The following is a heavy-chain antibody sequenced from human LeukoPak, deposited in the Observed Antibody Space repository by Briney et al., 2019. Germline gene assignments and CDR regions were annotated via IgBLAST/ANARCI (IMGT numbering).Heavy chain of an antibody. CDR3: ARHLGYCSSTSCYPEGWFDP. V-gene: IGHV4-39*01. CDR2: IYYSGST. CDR1: GGSISSSSYY. D-gene: IGHD2-2*01. J-gene: IGHJ5*02. Sequence: PSETLSLTCTVSGGSISSSSYYWGWIRQPPGKGLEWIGSIYYSGSTYYNPSLKSRVTISVDTSKNQFSLKLSSVTAADTAVYYCARHLGYCSSTSCYPEGWFDPWGQGTLVTVSS.